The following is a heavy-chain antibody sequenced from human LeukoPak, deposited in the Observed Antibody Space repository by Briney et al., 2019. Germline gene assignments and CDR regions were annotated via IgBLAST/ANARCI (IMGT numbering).Heavy chain of an antibody. CDR2: ISGSGGST. CDR3: AKDLIAIGTRNAFDI. J-gene: IGHJ3*02. D-gene: IGHD2-21*01. V-gene: IGHV3-23*01. CDR1: GYTFSSYA. Sequence: GGSLRVSCADSGYTFSSYAMSWVRQALGKGLERVSPISGSGGSTYYADSVKGRFTISRDNSKNTLYLQMNSLRAEDTAVYYCAKDLIAIGTRNAFDIWGQGTMATVS.